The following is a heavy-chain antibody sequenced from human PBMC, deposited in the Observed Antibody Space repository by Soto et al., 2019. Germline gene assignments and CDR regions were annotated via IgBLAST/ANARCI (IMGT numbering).Heavy chain of an antibody. D-gene: IGHD2-15*01. CDR3: ATGYCSGGSCYPYYFDY. CDR2: INAGNGNT. J-gene: IGHJ4*02. Sequence: ASVKVSCEASGYGFTSYALHWVRQAPGQRLEWMGWINAGNGNTKYSQKFQGRVTITRDTSASTAYMELSSLRSEDTAVYYCATGYCSGGSCYPYYFDYWGQGTLVTVSS. CDR1: GYGFTSYA. V-gene: IGHV1-3*01.